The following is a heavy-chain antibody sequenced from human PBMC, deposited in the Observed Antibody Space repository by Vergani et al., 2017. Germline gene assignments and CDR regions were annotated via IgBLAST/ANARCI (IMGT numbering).Heavy chain of an antibody. CDR1: GYTFTGYY. J-gene: IGHJ3*02. CDR3: ARETPPDYYDSSDKAFDI. Sequence: QVQLVQSGAEVKKPGASVKVSCKASGYTFTGYYMHWVRQAPGQGLEWIGWIKPNSGGTNYAQKFQGRVTMTRDTSISTASMELSRLRSYDTAVYYCARETPPDYYDSSDKAFDIWGQGTMVTVSS. D-gene: IGHD3-22*01. V-gene: IGHV1-2*02. CDR2: IKPNSGGT.